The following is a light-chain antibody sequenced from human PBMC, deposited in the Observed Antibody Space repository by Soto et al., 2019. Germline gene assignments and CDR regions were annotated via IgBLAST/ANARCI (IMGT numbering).Light chain of an antibody. CDR3: AAWDGSLNGRV. CDR2: SND. Sequence: QSVLTQPPSASGTPGQRVTISCSGSSSNIGSNIVNWYQHLQGTTPQLLMYSNDPRPSGVPGRFSGYKSGTSASLAISGHHSEEAADYYCAAWDGSLNGRVFGGGTKLTVL. J-gene: IGLJ3*02. V-gene: IGLV1-44*01. CDR1: SSNIGSNI.